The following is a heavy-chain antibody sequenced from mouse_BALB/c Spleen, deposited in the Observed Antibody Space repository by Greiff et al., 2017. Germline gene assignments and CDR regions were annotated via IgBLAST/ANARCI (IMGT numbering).Heavy chain of an antibody. J-gene: IGHJ2*01. Sequence: EVQLQESGGDLVKPGGSLKLSCAASGFTFSSYGMSWVRQTPDKRLEWVATISSGGSYTYYPDSVKGRFTISRDNAKNTLYLQMSSLKSEDTAMYYCASTARATFNYWGQGTTLTVSS. CDR2: ISSGGSYT. V-gene: IGHV5-6*01. CDR3: ASTARATFNY. D-gene: IGHD3-1*01. CDR1: GFTFSSYG.